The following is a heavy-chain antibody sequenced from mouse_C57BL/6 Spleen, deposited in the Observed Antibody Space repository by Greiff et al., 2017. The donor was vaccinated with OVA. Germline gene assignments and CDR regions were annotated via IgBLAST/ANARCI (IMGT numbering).Heavy chain of an antibody. CDR1: GYTFTSYW. CDR2: IHPNSGST. CDR3: ARSWDVWYFDV. D-gene: IGHD4-1*01. J-gene: IGHJ1*03. Sequence: QVQLKESGAELVKPGASVKLSCKASGYTFTSYWMHWVKQRPGQGLEWIGMIHPNSGSTNYNEKFKSKATLTVDKSSSTAYMQLSSLTSEDSAVYYCARSWDVWYFDVWGTGTTVTVSS. V-gene: IGHV1-64*01.